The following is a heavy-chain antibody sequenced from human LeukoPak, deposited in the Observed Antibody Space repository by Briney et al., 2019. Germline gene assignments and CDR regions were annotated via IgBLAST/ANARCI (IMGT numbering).Heavy chain of an antibody. J-gene: IGHJ4*02. D-gene: IGHD4-11*01. V-gene: IGHV4-4*07. CDR3: ARLQGDYSFDY. CDR2: VYTSGST. CDR1: GDSISSYY. Sequence: SETLSLTCTVSGDSISSYYWSWIRQPAGKGLEWIGRVYTSGSTNYNPSLKSRVTMSVDTSKNQFSLKLSSVTAADTAVYYCARLQGDYSFDYWSQGTLVTVSS.